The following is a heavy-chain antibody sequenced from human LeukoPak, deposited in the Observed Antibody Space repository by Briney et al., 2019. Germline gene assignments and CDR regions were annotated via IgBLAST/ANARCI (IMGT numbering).Heavy chain of an antibody. CDR2: IFPIFGTA. D-gene: IGHD4-17*01. J-gene: IGHJ4*02. CDR3: ARAFGYGDSYYFDY. Sequence: ASVKVSCKASGGTFSSYAISGARQAPGQGLEWMGRIFPIFGTANYAQKFQGRVTITTDESTSTADVELSSLRSEDTAVYYCARAFGYGDSYYFDYWGQGTLVTVSS. CDR1: GGTFSSYA. V-gene: IGHV1-69*05.